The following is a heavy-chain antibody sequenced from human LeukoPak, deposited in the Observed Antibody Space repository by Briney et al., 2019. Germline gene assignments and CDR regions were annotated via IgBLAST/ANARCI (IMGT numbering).Heavy chain of an antibody. V-gene: IGHV3-66*03. CDR1: GFTVSSNS. Sequence: PGGSLRLSCTVSGFTVSSNSMSWVRQAPGKGLEWVSFIYSDNTHYSDSVKGRFTISRDNSKNTLYLQMNSLRAEDTAVYYCARDGYSSSWPSDYYYYYYMDVWGKGTTVTVSS. CDR2: IYSDNT. D-gene: IGHD6-13*01. J-gene: IGHJ6*03. CDR3: ARDGYSSSWPSDYYYYYYMDV.